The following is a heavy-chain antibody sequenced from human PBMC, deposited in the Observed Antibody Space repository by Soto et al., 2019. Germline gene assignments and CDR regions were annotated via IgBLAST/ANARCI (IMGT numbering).Heavy chain of an antibody. Sequence: ASVKVSCKASGYTFTSYGFSWVRRAPGQGLEWMGWISAYNGNTNYAQKLQGRVTMTTDTSTSTAYMELRSLKSDDTAVYYCARDFQAYCGGDCYADYWGQGTLVTAPQ. CDR3: ARDFQAYCGGDCYADY. CDR2: ISAYNGNT. V-gene: IGHV1-18*01. CDR1: GYTFTSYG. D-gene: IGHD2-21*02. J-gene: IGHJ4*02.